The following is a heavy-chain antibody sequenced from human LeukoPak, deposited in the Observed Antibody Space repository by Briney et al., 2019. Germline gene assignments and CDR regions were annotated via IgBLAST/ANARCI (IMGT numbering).Heavy chain of an antibody. D-gene: IGHD3-22*01. CDR1: GGSISSGGYY. CDR2: IYYSGST. CDR3: ARGIVVAANFDY. J-gene: IGHJ4*02. Sequence: SETLSLICTVSGGSISSGGYYWSWIRQHPGKGLEWIGYIYYSGSTYYNPSLKSRVTISVDTSKNQFSLKLSSVTAADTAVYYCARGIVVAANFDYWGQGTLVTVSS. V-gene: IGHV4-31*03.